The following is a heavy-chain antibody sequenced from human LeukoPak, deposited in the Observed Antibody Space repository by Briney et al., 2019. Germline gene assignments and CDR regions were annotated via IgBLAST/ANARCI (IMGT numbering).Heavy chain of an antibody. CDR2: SGIDSGNT. Sequence: GGSLRLSCAASGFTFSDYSMNWVRQAPGKGLEGISYSGIDSGNTNYADSVKGRFTISGDKAKNSLYLQMNSLRVEDTAVYYFARDYKYAFDSWGQGTLVTVSS. V-gene: IGHV3-48*01. D-gene: IGHD5-24*01. CDR1: GFTFSDYS. J-gene: IGHJ4*02. CDR3: ARDYKYAFDS.